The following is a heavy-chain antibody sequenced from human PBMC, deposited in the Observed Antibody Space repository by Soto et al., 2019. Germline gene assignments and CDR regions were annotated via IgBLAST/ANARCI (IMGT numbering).Heavy chain of an antibody. D-gene: IGHD2-15*01. CDR1: GFTVSSKY. V-gene: IGHV3-66*01. Sequence: PGGSLRLSCAASGFTVSSKYMSWVRQAPGKGLEWVSLIQSGGPTYYADSVKGRFTISRDTSENTLHLQMDSLRAEDTAVYYCARDDVLCVGGRCDGVPLAALGKRNTVTISS. CDR3: ARDDVLCVGGRCDGVPLAA. J-gene: IGHJ6*04. CDR2: IQSGGPT.